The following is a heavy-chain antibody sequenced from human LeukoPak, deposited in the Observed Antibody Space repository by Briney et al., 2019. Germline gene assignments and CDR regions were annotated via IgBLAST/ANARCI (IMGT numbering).Heavy chain of an antibody. CDR1: GGSISSGGYY. CDR2: IYYSGST. J-gene: IGHJ4*02. Sequence: SQTLSLTCTVSGGSISSGGYYRSWIRQHPGKGLEWIGYIYYSGSTYYNPSLKSRVTISVDTSKNQFSLKLSSVTAADTAVYYCARGSRPSRYYYDSSGYSFDYWGQGTLVTVSS. CDR3: ARGSRPSRYYYDSSGYSFDY. V-gene: IGHV4-31*03. D-gene: IGHD3-22*01.